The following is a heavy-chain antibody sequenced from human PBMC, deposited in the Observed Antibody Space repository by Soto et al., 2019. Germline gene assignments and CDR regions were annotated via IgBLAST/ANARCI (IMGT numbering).Heavy chain of an antibody. CDR3: ARGITITMIVASWGPYYFDY. CDR2: IYYSGST. V-gene: IGHV4-31*03. CDR1: GGSISSGGYY. D-gene: IGHD3-22*01. Sequence: QVQLQESGPGLVKPSQTLSLTCTVSGGSISSGGYYWSWIRQHPGKGLEWIGYIYYSGSTYYNPSLKSRVTISVDTSKNQFSLKLSSVTAADTAVYYCARGITITMIVASWGPYYFDYWGQGTLVTVSS. J-gene: IGHJ4*02.